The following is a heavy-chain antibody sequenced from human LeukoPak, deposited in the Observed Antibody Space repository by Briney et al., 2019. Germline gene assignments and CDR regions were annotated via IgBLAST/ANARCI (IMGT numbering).Heavy chain of an antibody. Sequence: GGSLRLSCEVSGFTFSDHYMSWIRQAPGKRLEWVSYISSGSTYTNYADSVEGRFTISRGNAKNSLYLQMNSLRAEDTAVYYCARGDYGGDYFDYWGQGTLVTVSS. D-gene: IGHD4-23*01. CDR1: GFTFSDHY. J-gene: IGHJ4*02. CDR2: ISSGSTYT. V-gene: IGHV3-11*05. CDR3: ARGDYGGDYFDY.